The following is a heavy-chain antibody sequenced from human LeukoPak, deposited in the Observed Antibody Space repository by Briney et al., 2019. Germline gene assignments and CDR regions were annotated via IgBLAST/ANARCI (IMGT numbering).Heavy chain of an antibody. CDR1: GCSISSYY. CDR3: AREDYYDSSGYYGY. D-gene: IGHD3-22*01. J-gene: IGHJ4*02. Sequence: SETLSLTCTVSGCSISSYYWSWIRQPPGKGLEWIGYIYYSGSTNYNPSLKSRVTISVDTSKNQFSLKLSSVTAADTAVYYCAREDYYDSSGYYGYWGQGTLVTVSS. V-gene: IGHV4-59*01. CDR2: IYYSGST.